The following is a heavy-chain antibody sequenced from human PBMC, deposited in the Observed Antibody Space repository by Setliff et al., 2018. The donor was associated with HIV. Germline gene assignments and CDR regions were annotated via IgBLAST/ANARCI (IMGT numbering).Heavy chain of an antibody. J-gene: IGHJ4*02. CDR3: ARDQVYWQQLLFDY. V-gene: IGHV1-18*01. D-gene: IGHD6-13*01. Sequence: ASVKVSCKTSGYTFSDYGMSWVRQAPGQGLTWMAWISPSNGNTEYAEEFQGRVLVTTDTSTRTAYMELSSLRSEDTAVYYCARDQVYWQQLLFDYWGQGTLVTVS. CDR2: ISPSNGNT. CDR1: GYTFSDYG.